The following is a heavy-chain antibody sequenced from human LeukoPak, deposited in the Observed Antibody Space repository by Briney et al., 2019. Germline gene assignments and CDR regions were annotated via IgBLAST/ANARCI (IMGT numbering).Heavy chain of an antibody. D-gene: IGHD2-15*01. CDR3: ARGIFGVDY. Sequence: SGTLSLTCAVSGGSISSYYCSWIRQPPGKGLEWIGYIYYSGSTNYNPSLKSRVTISVDTSKNQFSLKLSSVTVADTAVYYCARGIFGVDYWGQGTLVTVSS. CDR2: IYYSGST. J-gene: IGHJ4*02. CDR1: GGSISSYY. V-gene: IGHV4-59*01.